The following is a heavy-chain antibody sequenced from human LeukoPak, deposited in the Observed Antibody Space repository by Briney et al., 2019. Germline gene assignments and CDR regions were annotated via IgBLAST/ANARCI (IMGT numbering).Heavy chain of an antibody. CDR1: GGTFSSYA. CDR2: IIPILGTA. V-gene: IGHV1-69*01. J-gene: IGHJ4*02. Sequence: GSSVKVSCKASGGTFSSYAISWVRQAPGQGLEWMGGIIPILGTANYAQKFQGRVTITADESTSTAYMELSSLRSEDTAVYYCARGHAAPYYFDYWGQGTLVTVSS. CDR3: ARGHAAPYYFDY.